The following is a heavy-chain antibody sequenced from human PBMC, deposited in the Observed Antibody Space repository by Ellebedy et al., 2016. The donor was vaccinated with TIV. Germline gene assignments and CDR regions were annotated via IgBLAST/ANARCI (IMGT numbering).Heavy chain of an antibody. J-gene: IGHJ4*02. CDR1: GYTFTSDL. V-gene: IGHV1-46*01. CDR3: AREGGVYFFDY. Sequence: AASVKVSCKASGYTFTSDLIHWVRQAPGQGLEWMGVINPSNGGTGYAQKFQGRVTMTRDTSAGTVYMELSSLRSEDTAVYYCAREGGVYFFDYWGQGTLVTVSS. CDR2: INPSNGGT. D-gene: IGHD1-26*01.